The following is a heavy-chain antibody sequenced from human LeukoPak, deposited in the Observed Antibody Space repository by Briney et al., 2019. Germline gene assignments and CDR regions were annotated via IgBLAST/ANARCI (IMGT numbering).Heavy chain of an antibody. CDR1: GGSVSSGSYY. V-gene: IGHV4-61*01. CDR2: IYYSGST. J-gene: IGHJ4*02. CDR3: ARERGRWLQPFDY. Sequence: SETLSLTCTVSGGSVSSGSYYWSWIRQPPGKGLEWIGYIYYSGSTNYNPSLKSRVTISVDTSKNQFSLKLGSVTAADTAVYYCARERGRWLQPFDYWGQGTLVTVS. D-gene: IGHD5-24*01.